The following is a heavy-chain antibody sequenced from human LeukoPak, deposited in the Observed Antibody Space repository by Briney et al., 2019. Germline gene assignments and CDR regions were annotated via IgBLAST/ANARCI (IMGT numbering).Heavy chain of an antibody. CDR3: ARAQTYGDSRLLLDY. CDR1: GFTFSSYS. D-gene: IGHD4-17*01. V-gene: IGHV3-21*04. Sequence: PGGSLRLSCAASGFTFSSYSMNWVRQAPGKGLEWASSINSRSSYIYYADSVKGRFTISRDNAKNSLFLQMNSLRAEDTALYYCARAQTYGDSRLLLDYWGQGTLVTVSS. CDR2: INSRSSYI. J-gene: IGHJ4*02.